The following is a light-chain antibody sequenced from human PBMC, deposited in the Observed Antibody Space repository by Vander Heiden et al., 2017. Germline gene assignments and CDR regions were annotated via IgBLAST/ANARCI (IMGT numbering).Light chain of an antibody. V-gene: IGKV2-28*01. J-gene: IGKJ3*01. CDR3: RQALQTPFT. CDR1: QTLLHSNGNTF. CDR2: LAS. Sequence: DIVMTQSPLSLSVTPGEPASISCRSSQTLLHSNGNTFLDWYLQKPGQSPQLLISLASDRPSGVPDRFSGSGSGTDFTLKISRVEAEDVGVYYCRQALQTPFTFGHGTKVDIK.